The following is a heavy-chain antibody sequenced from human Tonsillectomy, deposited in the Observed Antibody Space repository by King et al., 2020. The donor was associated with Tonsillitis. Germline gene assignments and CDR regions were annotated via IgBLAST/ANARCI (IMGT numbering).Heavy chain of an antibody. D-gene: IGHD3-10*01. CDR1: GFTFGGYA. CDR3: ARYNALLWIADLLALDD. V-gene: IGHV3-23*04. Sequence: VQLVESGGGLVQPGGSLRLSCAASGFTFGGYAMSWVRQAPGKGLEWVSGISGSGGTIYYADSVKGRFTISRDNAKNPLYLQMNSLRAEDTAVYYCARYNALLWIADLLALDDWGRGTLVTVSS. J-gene: IGHJ4*02. CDR2: ISGSGGTI.